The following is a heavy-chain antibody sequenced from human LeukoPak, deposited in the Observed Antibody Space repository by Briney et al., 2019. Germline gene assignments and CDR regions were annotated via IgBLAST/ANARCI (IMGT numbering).Heavy chain of an antibody. J-gene: IGHJ6*02. Sequence: GRSLRLSCVVSGFTFRTYAMHWVRQAPGKGLEWVGVVSYDGSNKYYADSVQDRFTISRDNSRNTLHLQMNSLRAEDTAVYYCARDSHYYDPGGYYSRGEYYHHGMDAWGQGTTVTASS. CDR3: ARDSHYYDPGGYYSRGEYYHHGMDA. V-gene: IGHV3-30-3*01. CDR1: GFTFRTYA. D-gene: IGHD3-22*01. CDR2: VSYDGSNK.